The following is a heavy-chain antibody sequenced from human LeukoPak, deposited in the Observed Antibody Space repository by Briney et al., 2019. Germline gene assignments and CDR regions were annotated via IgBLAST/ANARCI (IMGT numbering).Heavy chain of an antibody. CDR1: GFTFSSNS. CDR2: IYSGGTI. Sequence: GGSLRLSCAASGFTFSSNSMHWVRQAPGKGLEWVSVIYSGGTIYYADSVKGRFTISRDNSKTTLYLQMNSLRAEDTAVYYCATHPTSSVTWGQGILVTVSS. J-gene: IGHJ1*01. CDR3: ATHPTSSVT. D-gene: IGHD6-19*01. V-gene: IGHV3-53*01.